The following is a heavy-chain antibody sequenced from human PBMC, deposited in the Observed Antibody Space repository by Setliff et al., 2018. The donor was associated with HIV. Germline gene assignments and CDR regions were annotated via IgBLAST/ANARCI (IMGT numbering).Heavy chain of an antibody. Sequence: SETLSLTCTVSGGSIASGDYYWSWIRQPPGKGLEWIGYIYYTGSTYYNPSLKSRVTISVDTSKNQFSLKLSSVTPADTAVYYCARRVVITTGSYYFDYWGQGTLVTVSS. CDR1: GGSIASGDYY. J-gene: IGHJ4*02. CDR3: ARRVVITTGSYYFDY. CDR2: IYYTGST. V-gene: IGHV4-30-4*08. D-gene: IGHD3-22*01.